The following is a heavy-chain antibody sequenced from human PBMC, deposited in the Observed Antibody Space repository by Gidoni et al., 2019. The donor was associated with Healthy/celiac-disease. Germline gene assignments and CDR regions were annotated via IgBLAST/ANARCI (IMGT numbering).Heavy chain of an antibody. CDR3: TTDDWDVLRYFDWLPRQDAFDI. Sequence: EVQLVESGGGLVKPGGSLRLSCAASGFTFSNAWMNWVRQAPGKGLEWVGRIKSKTDGGTTDYAAPVKGRFTISRDDSKNTLYLQMNSLKTEDTAVYYCTTDDWDVLRYFDWLPRQDAFDIWGQGTMVTVSS. J-gene: IGHJ3*02. D-gene: IGHD3-9*01. CDR1: GFTFSNAW. V-gene: IGHV3-15*07. CDR2: IKSKTDGGTT.